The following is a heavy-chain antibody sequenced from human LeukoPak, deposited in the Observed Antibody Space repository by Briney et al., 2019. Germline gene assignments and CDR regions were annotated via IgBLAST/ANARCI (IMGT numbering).Heavy chain of an antibody. CDR1: GGSISSYY. Sequence: SETLSLTCTVSGGSISSYYWSWIRQPPGKGLEWIGYIYYSGSTNYNPSLQSRVTISVDTSKNQFSLKLSSVTAADTAVYYCARYPRNDYGDLLFDYWGQGTLVTVSS. CDR3: ARYPRNDYGDLLFDY. CDR2: IYYSGST. D-gene: IGHD4-17*01. J-gene: IGHJ4*02. V-gene: IGHV4-59*01.